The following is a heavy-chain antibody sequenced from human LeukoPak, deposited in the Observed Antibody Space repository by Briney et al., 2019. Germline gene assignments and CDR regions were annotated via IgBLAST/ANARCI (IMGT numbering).Heavy chain of an antibody. Sequence: GGSLRLSCAASGFTFSSYAMSWVRQAPGKGLEWVSAISGSGGSTYYADSVKGRFTISRDNSKNTLHLQMNSLRAEDTAVYYCAKDNDYGGNSIDYWGQGTLVTVSS. J-gene: IGHJ4*02. CDR2: ISGSGGST. CDR3: AKDNDYGGNSIDY. D-gene: IGHD4-23*01. V-gene: IGHV3-23*01. CDR1: GFTFSSYA.